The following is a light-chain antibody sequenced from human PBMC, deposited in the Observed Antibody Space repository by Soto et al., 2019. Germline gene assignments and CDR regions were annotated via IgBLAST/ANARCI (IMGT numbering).Light chain of an antibody. CDR3: QQSYSTPRT. J-gene: IGKJ1*01. Sequence: DIQMTQSPSSLSVSVGDTVSITCRASQSITSYLNWYQQKPGEAPKLLIFAASSLQSGVPSRFSGSASGTACTLTISSLQPEDFATYYCQQSYSTPRTFGQGTKVDNK. CDR2: AAS. CDR1: QSITSY. V-gene: IGKV1-39*01.